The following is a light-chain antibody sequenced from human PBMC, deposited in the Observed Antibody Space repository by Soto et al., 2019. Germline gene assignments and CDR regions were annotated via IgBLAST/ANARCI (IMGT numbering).Light chain of an antibody. J-gene: IGKJ5*01. CDR1: QSVSSSY. Sequence: EIVLTQSPGTLSLSPGERATLSCRASQSVSSSYLAWYQQKPGQAPRLLIYGASSRATGIPDRFSGSGSGTDFTLTTSRLEPEEFAVYYYQQYGSSPLTFGKGTRLEIK. CDR3: QQYGSSPLT. V-gene: IGKV3-20*01. CDR2: GAS.